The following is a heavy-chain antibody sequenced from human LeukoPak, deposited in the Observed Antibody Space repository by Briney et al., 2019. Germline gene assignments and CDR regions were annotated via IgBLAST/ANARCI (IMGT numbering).Heavy chain of an antibody. CDR1: GFTFSSYA. V-gene: IGHV3-23*01. D-gene: IGHD6-13*01. CDR3: ARVGGSSSWYEY. CDR2: ISGSGGST. Sequence: GGSLRLSCAASGFTFSSYAMSWVRQAPGKGLEWVSAISGSGGSTYYADSVKGRFTISRDNSKNTLYLQMNSLRAEDTAVYYCARVGGSSSWYEYWGQGTLVTVSS. J-gene: IGHJ4*02.